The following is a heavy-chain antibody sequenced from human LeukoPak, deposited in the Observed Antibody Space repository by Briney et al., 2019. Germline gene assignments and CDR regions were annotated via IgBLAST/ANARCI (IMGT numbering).Heavy chain of an antibody. CDR3: AGAGVSQWLVRSDNWFDP. J-gene: IGHJ5*02. CDR1: GGSVSSGSYY. Sequence: SETLSLTCTVSGGSVSSGSYYWSWIRQPPGTGLEWIGYIYYSGSTNYNPSLKSRVTISVDTSKNQFSLKLSSVTAADTAVYYCAGAGVSQWLVRSDNWFDPWGQGTLVTVSS. V-gene: IGHV4-61*01. CDR2: IYYSGST. D-gene: IGHD6-19*01.